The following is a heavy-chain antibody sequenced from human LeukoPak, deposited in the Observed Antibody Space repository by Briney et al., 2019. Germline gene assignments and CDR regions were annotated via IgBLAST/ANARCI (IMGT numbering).Heavy chain of an antibody. CDR2: INLSGSAQ. CDR3: AAWGLHNY. V-gene: IGHV3-7*01. CDR1: GFAFSAYW. J-gene: IGHJ4*02. Sequence: PGGSLRLSCSAYGFAFSAYWMNWVRQAPGKGPEWVANINLSGSAQYYVDSVKGRCTISRDNAKSSLYLQMNSLRVEDTAVYYCAAWGLHNYWGQGNLVIVSS. D-gene: IGHD7-27*01.